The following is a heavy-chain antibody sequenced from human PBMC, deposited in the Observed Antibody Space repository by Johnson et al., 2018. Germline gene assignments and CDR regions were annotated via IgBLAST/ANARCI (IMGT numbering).Heavy chain of an antibody. Sequence: QVQLVESGGGVVQXGRSMKVXCAASGFSFSSYVMHWVRQAPGKGLEWVAGTASAGRSIFYADSVKGRFTISRDNSRNTVDLQVTSRRAEDTAMYYCARGAHYYFYYYMDIWGKGTTVTVSS. CDR1: GFSFSSYV. CDR3: ARGAHYYFYYYMDI. CDR2: TASAGRSI. D-gene: IGHD4/OR15-4a*01. J-gene: IGHJ6*03. V-gene: IGHV3-30*03.